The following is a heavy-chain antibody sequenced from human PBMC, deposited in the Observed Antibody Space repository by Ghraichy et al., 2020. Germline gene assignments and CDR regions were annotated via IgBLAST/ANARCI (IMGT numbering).Heavy chain of an antibody. D-gene: IGHD2-15*01. CDR3: AARGYCSGGSCYLRYYFDY. CDR1: GFTFSSYA. V-gene: IGHV3-23*01. J-gene: IGHJ4*02. CDR2: ISGSGGST. Sequence: GGSLRLSCAASGFTFSSYAMSWVRQAPGKGLEWVSAISGSGGSTYYADSVKGRFTISRDNSKNTLYLQMNSLRAEDTAVYYCAARGYCSGGSCYLRYYFDYWGQGTLVTVSS.